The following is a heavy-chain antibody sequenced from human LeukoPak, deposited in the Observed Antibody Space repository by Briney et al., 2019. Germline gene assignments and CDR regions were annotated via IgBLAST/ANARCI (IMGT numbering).Heavy chain of an antibody. CDR3: ARDLYYYDSSGYLDY. J-gene: IGHJ4*02. V-gene: IGHV1-46*01. Sequence: GASVKVSFKASGYTFTSYYMHWVRQAPGQGLEWMGIINPSSGSTSYAQKFQGRVTMTRDTSTSTVYMELSSLRSEDTAVYYCARDLYYYDSSGYLDYWGQGTLVTVSS. CDR2: INPSSGST. CDR1: GYTFTSYY. D-gene: IGHD3-22*01.